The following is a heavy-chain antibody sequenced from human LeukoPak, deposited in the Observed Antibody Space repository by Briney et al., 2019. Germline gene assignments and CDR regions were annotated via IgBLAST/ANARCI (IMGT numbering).Heavy chain of an antibody. V-gene: IGHV4-59*01. J-gene: IGHJ4*02. CDR2: IYYSGST. CDR1: GGSISGYY. CDR3: ARVASGSFLDY. D-gene: IGHD1-26*01. Sequence: SETLSLTCTVSGGSISGYYWSWIRQPPGKGLEWIGYIYYSGSTNYNPSLKSRVTISVDTSKDQFSLKLGSVTAADTAVYYCARVASGSFLDYWGQGTLVTVSS.